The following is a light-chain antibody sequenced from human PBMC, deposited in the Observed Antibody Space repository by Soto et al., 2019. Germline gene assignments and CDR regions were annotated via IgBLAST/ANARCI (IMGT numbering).Light chain of an antibody. V-gene: IGKV1-5*03. CDR3: QQSNNYPWT. CDR1: KSISSW. J-gene: IGKJ1*01. CDR2: EAS. Sequence: DIQMTQSPSTLSASVGDRVTITCRASKSISSWLAWYQQKPGKAPKLLIYEASNLESGVPSRFSGSGSGTEFTLTISSLQPDDFATYYCQQSNNYPWTFGQGTKVDIK.